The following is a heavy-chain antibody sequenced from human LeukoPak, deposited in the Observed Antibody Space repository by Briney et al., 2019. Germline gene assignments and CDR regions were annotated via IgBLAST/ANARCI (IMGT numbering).Heavy chain of an antibody. Sequence: GGSLRLSCAASGFTFSSYEMNWVRQAPGKGLEWVSYISSSGSTIYYADTVKGRFTISRDNAKNSLYLQMNSLRAEDTAVYYCARDGGDYFDYWGQGTLVTVSS. CDR2: ISSSGSTI. J-gene: IGHJ4*02. D-gene: IGHD2-21*01. CDR1: GFTFSSYE. CDR3: ARDGGDYFDY. V-gene: IGHV3-48*03.